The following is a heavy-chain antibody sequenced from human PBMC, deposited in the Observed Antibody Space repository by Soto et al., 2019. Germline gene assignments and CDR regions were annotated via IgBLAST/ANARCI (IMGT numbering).Heavy chain of an antibody. CDR2: ISPYKGNT. V-gene: IGHV1-18*01. Sequence: QVQLVQSGPEMKEPGASVKVSCKASNYDFRDYGFSWVRQAPGQGLEWMGWISPYKGNTNYAHKFQGRVTSTTNSSTNTAYMELRSLRSDDTAMYYCARDLPPYDPTYYAVVARFDYWGQGTLVTVSS. J-gene: IGHJ4*02. CDR3: ARDLPPYDPTYYAVVARFDY. CDR1: NYDFRDYG. D-gene: IGHD2-15*01.